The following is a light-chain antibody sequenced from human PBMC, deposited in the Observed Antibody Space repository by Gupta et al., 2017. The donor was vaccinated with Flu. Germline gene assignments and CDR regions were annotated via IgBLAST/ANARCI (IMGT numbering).Light chain of an antibody. J-gene: IGKJ5*01. CDR1: LSIGGNY. CDR2: GAS. V-gene: IGKV3-20*01. Sequence: RSAQSCRGSLSIGGNYLSYYQQKPARPPRLLIYGASRKATGIPDRFCSSGSGTDFSLPIIRLEPEEFAVYYCQLYGISPPFTFGQGTRLEIK. CDR3: QLYGISPPFT.